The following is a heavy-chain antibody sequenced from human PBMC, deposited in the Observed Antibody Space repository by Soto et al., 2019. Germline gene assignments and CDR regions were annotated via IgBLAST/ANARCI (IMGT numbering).Heavy chain of an antibody. Sequence: GGSLRLSCAASGFTFNNAWMGWVRQAPGQGLEWVGHMKSKSEGETTDYAAPVKGRFTISRDDSKNTVYLQMNSLTTEDTAVYYCTAQFYFDASGYSFDLWGQGTLVTVSS. D-gene: IGHD3-22*01. V-gene: IGHV3-15*01. CDR3: TAQFYFDASGYSFDL. CDR2: MKSKSEGETT. J-gene: IGHJ4*02. CDR1: GFTFNNAW.